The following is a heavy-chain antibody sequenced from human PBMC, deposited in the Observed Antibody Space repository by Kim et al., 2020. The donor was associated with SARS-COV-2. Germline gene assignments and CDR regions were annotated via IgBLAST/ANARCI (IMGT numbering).Heavy chain of an antibody. CDR2: ISSNGGST. D-gene: IGHD3-10*01. CDR3: ARTTMVRGGLFDY. CDR1: GFTFSSYA. V-gene: IGHV3-64*01. J-gene: IGHJ4*02. Sequence: GGSLRLSCAASGFTFSSYAMHWVRQAPGKGLEYVSAISSNGGSTYYANSVKGRFTISRDNSKNTLYLQMGSLRAEDMAVYYCARTTMVRGGLFDYWGQGTLVTVSS.